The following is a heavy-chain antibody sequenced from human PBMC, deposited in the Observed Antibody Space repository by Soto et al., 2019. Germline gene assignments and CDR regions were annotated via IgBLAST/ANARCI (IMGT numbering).Heavy chain of an antibody. CDR1: GYTFTSYG. D-gene: IGHD3-9*01. CDR3: ASDDWATVSIYGVFDS. J-gene: IGHJ5*01. CDR2: ISAYNGNT. V-gene: IGHV1-18*01. Sequence: ASVKVSCKASGYTFTSYGISWVRQAPGQGLEWMGWISAYNGNTNYAQKLQGRVTMTTDTSTSTAYMELRSLRSDDTAVYYCASDDWATVSIYGVFDSWGQGTLVTVSS.